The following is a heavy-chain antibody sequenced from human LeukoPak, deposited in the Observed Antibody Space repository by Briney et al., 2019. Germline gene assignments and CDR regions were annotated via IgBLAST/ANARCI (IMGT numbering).Heavy chain of an antibody. D-gene: IGHD1-14*01. CDR1: GFTFSSYE. V-gene: IGHV3-48*03. CDR3: ARENTGDY. J-gene: IGHJ4*02. CDR2: IRSSGSTI. Sequence: PGGSLRLSCAASGFTFSSYEMNWVRQAPGTGLGRVSYIRSSGSTIYYADSVKGRFTISRDNAKNSLYLQMNSLRAEDTAVYYCARENTGDYWGQGTLVTVSS.